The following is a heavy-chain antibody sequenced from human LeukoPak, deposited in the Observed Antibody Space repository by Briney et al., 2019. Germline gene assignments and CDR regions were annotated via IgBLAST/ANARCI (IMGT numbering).Heavy chain of an antibody. CDR3: ARDYGDYFYYYYYGMDV. CDR1: GYTFTNYH. J-gene: IGHJ6*02. V-gene: IGHV1-18*01. CDR2: VSTNDGNT. D-gene: IGHD4-17*01. Sequence: GASVKVSCKASGYTFTNYHIAWVRQAPGQGLEWMGWVSTNDGNTVYAQKLQGRVTMTTDTSTSTAYMELRSLRSDDTAVYYCARDYGDYFYYYYYGMDVWGQGTTVTVSS.